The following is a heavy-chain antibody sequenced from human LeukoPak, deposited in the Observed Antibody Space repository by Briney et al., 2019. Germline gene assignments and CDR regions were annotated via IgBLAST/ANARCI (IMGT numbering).Heavy chain of an antibody. J-gene: IGHJ4*02. CDR1: GFTFSSYA. D-gene: IGHD3-9*01. CDR2: ISGSGGST. V-gene: IGHV3-23*01. Sequence: PGGSLRLSCAASGFTFSSYAMSWVRLAPGKGLEWVSAISGSGGSTYYADSVKGRFTISRDNSKNTLYLQMNSLRAEDTAVYYCAKDHYDILTGYYNPLDYWGQGTLVTVSS. CDR3: AKDHYDILTGYYNPLDY.